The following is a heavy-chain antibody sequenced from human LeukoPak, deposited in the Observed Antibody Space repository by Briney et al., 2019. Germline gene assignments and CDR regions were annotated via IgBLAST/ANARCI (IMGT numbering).Heavy chain of an antibody. J-gene: IGHJ3*02. CDR3: ARGGSYLSAFDI. CDR2: ISAGGGST. CDR1: GFTFSSYA. Sequence: GGSLRLSCAASGFTFSSYAMSWVRQAPGKGLEWVSAISAGGGSTYYADSVKGRFTISRDNSKNTLYLQMNSLRAEDTAVYYCARGGSYLSAFDIWGQGTMVTVSS. D-gene: IGHD1-26*01. V-gene: IGHV3-23*01.